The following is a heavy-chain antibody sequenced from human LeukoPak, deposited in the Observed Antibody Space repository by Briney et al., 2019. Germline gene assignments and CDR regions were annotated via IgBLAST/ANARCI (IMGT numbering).Heavy chain of an antibody. Sequence: PGGSLRLSCAASGFTFSGSAIHWVRQSSGKGLEWVGQIDKKDKGYATATAYAASVKGRFTRSRDDSINTAYLQMKSLKTEDTALYYCTRDSGTYNWFDPWGQGTLVTVSS. CDR3: TRDSGTYNWFDP. CDR1: GFTFSGSA. CDR2: IDKKDKGYATAT. D-gene: IGHD1-26*01. J-gene: IGHJ5*02. V-gene: IGHV3-73*01.